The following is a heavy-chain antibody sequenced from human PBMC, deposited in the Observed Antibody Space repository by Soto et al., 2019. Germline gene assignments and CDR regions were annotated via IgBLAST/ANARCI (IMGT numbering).Heavy chain of an antibody. V-gene: IGHV3-30*18. CDR1: GCTCGNYG. Sequence: GGPLRLSCAASGCTCGNYGMHWVLQAPGKGLEWVAVISYDGTNKYYADSVKGRFTISRDNSKSTLYLQMNSLRAEDTAVYYCAKDYSYGYWFDYWGQGTLVTVSS. CDR3: AKDYSYGYWFDY. CDR2: ISYDGTNK. D-gene: IGHD5-18*01. J-gene: IGHJ4*02.